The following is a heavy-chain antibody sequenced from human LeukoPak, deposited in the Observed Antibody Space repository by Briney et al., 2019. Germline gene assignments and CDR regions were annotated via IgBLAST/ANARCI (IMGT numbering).Heavy chain of an antibody. Sequence: GGSLRLSCAASGFTFSSYEMNWVRQAPGKGLEWVSYISSSGSTIYYADSVKGRFTISRDNAKNSLYLQMNSLRAEDTAVYYCARDMPVTPRFDLWGQGTLVTVSS. D-gene: IGHD2-2*01. CDR1: GFTFSSYE. CDR3: ARDMPVTPRFDL. J-gene: IGHJ5*02. V-gene: IGHV3-48*03. CDR2: ISSSGSTI.